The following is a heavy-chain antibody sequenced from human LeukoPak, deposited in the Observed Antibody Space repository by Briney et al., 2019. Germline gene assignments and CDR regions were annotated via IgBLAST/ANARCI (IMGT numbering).Heavy chain of an antibody. D-gene: IGHD6-19*01. CDR2: IIPIFGTA. CDR1: GGTFSSYA. CDR3: ARIPIAVAGRWYSFDY. J-gene: IGHJ4*02. V-gene: IGHV1-69*05. Sequence: SVKVSCKASGGTFSSYAISWLRQAPGQGLEWMGRIIPIFGTANYAQKFQGRVTITTGESTSTAYMELSSLRSEDTAVYYCARIPIAVAGRWYSFDYWGQGTLVTVSS.